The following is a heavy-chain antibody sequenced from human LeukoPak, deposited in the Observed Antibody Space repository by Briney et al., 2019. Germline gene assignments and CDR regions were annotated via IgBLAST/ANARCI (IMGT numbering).Heavy chain of an antibody. J-gene: IGHJ5*02. Sequence: SETLSLTCTVSGYSISSGYYWGWIRQPPGKGLEWIGSIYYSGSTYYNPSLKSRVTISVDTSKNQFSLKLSSVTAADTAVYYCARWNEAAAGTSGWFDPWGQGTLVTVSP. CDR2: IYYSGST. D-gene: IGHD6-13*01. CDR3: ARWNEAAAGTSGWFDP. V-gene: IGHV4-38-2*02. CDR1: GYSISSGYY.